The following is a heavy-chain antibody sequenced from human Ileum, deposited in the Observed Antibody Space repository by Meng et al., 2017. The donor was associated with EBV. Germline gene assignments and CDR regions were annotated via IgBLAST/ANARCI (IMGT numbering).Heavy chain of an antibody. Sequence: EGELGGVGWGLGQPGGVLRLSFGAAIFTFSSSWVPQVCQAPDKGLEWVADIKCDGSEKHYIDSVKGRLTISRDNAKNSLYLQVNSLRAEENAGWFRELLIPPNFDYWGQGTLVTVSS. D-gene: IGHD3-10*01. CDR1: IFTFSSSW. V-gene: IGHV3-52*01. CDR2: IKCDGSEK. CDR3: ELLIPPNFDY. J-gene: IGHJ4*02.